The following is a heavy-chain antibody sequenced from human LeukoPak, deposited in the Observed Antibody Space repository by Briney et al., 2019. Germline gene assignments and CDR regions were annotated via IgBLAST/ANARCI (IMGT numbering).Heavy chain of an antibody. Sequence: GASVKVSCKVSGDTFSELSIHWVRQAPGKGLEWMGGFDPEDDKLVYAQRFQGRVTMTEDMSSDTAYMELTSLISDDTAIYYCATFYFGVRPGNAVPPWGQGTLITVSS. CDR1: GDTFSELS. CDR2: FDPEDDKL. D-gene: IGHD3-3*01. V-gene: IGHV1-24*01. CDR3: ATFYFGVRPGNAVPP. J-gene: IGHJ5*02.